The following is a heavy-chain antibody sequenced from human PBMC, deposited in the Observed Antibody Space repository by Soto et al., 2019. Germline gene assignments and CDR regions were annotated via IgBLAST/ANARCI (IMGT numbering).Heavy chain of an antibody. J-gene: IGHJ4*02. CDR2: INHSGST. Sequence: SETLSLTCAVYGGSFSGYYWSWIRQPPGKGLEWIGEINHSGSTNYNPSLKSRVTISVDTSKNQFSLKLSSVTAADTAVYYCARGQRRIEVPDMITFGGVPVYYFDYWGQGTLVTVSS. CDR3: ARGQRRIEVPDMITFGGVPVYYFDY. V-gene: IGHV4-34*01. CDR1: GGSFSGYY. D-gene: IGHD3-16*01.